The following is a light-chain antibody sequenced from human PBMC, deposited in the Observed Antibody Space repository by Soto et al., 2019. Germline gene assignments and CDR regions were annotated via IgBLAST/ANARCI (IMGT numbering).Light chain of an antibody. Sequence: DIQMTQSPFTLSASVGDRVTITCRASQSISTWLAWYQQKPGRAPKLLIYAASSLQTGVSSRFSGSGSGTDFTLTISSLQPEDFATYYCQQGHSFPFTFGPGTKVDIK. V-gene: IGKV1-12*01. CDR3: QQGHSFPFT. J-gene: IGKJ3*01. CDR2: AAS. CDR1: QSISTW.